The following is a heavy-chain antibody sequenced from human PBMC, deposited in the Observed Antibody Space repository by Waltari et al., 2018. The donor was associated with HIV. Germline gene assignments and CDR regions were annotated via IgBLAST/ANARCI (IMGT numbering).Heavy chain of an antibody. CDR3: AKDLAAVAGILGFDS. J-gene: IGHJ4*02. CDR2: TSYDGSDK. CDR1: GFTFSSYG. D-gene: IGHD6-19*01. V-gene: IGHV3-30*18. Sequence: QVQLVESGGGVVQPGRSLRLSCSAYGFTFSSYGMHWVRQAPGKGLEWVAVTSYDGSDKYYADSVKGRFTISRDNSKNTLYLQMNSLRAEDTAVFYCAKDLAAVAGILGFDSWGQGTQVTVSS.